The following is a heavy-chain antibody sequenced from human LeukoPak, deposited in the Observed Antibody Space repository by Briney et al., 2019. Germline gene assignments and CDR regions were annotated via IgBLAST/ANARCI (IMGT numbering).Heavy chain of an antibody. V-gene: IGHV5-51*01. Sequence: GESLRISCTGSGYPFNKLWDVWVRQMTGKGLEWLGSVNHADSTTEYNPSFQGLVSFSADNSISSAYLQWSGLEASDTAKYYCAIMYSSGWGLLYWGSGTQVTVSS. CDR3: AIMYSSGWGLLY. CDR2: VNHADSTT. D-gene: IGHD6-19*01. J-gene: IGHJ4*02. CDR1: GYPFNKLW.